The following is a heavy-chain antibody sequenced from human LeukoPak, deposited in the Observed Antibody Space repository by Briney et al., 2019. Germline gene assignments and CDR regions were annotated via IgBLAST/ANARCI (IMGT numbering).Heavy chain of an antibody. D-gene: IGHD6-13*01. V-gene: IGHV1-46*01. Sequence: APVKVSCKASGYTFTSYYMHWVRQAPGQGLEWMGIINPSGGSTSYAQKFQGRVTMTRDMSTSTVYMELSSLRSEDTAVYYCASQQLVSSFFDYWGQGTLVTVSS. CDR1: GYTFTSYY. CDR2: INPSGGST. J-gene: IGHJ4*02. CDR3: ASQQLVSSFFDY.